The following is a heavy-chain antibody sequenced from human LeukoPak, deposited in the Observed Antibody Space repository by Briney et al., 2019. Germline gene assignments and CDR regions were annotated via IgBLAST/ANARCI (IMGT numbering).Heavy chain of an antibody. CDR1: GGSFSGYY. CDR3: ARVLRSPAAISRVVYYGMDV. J-gene: IGHJ6*04. Sequence: SETLSLTCAVSGGSFSGYYWSWIRQPPGKGLEWIGEINHSGSTNYNPSLKSRVTISVDTSKNQFSLKLSSVTAADTAVYYCARVLRSPAAISRVVYYGMDVWGKGTTVTVSS. D-gene: IGHD2-2*01. CDR2: INHSGST. V-gene: IGHV4-34*01.